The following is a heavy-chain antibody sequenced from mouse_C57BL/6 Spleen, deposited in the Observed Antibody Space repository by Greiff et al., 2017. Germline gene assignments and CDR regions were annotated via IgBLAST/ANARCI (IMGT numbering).Heavy chain of an antibody. CDR2: IDPSDSYT. J-gene: IGHJ1*03. CDR1: GYTFTSYW. CDR3: ARRRCLLLRSYGYFDV. Sequence: QVQLQQPGAELVMPGASVKLSCKASGYTFTSYWMHWVKQRPGQGLEWIGAIDPSDSYTNYTQKFQGQSTLTVDQSSSTAYMQLSSLTSEDSAVYYGARRRCLLLRSYGYFDVWGTGTTVTVSS. V-gene: IGHV1-69*01. D-gene: IGHD1-1*01.